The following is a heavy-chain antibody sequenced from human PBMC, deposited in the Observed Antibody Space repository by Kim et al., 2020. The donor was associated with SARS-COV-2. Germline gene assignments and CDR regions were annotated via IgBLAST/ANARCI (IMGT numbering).Heavy chain of an antibody. J-gene: IGHJ4*02. V-gene: IGHV4-34*01. Sequence: SETLSLTCAVYGGSFSGYYWSWIRQPPGKGLEWIGEINHSGSTNYNPSLKSRVTISVDTSKNQFSLKLSSVTAADTAVYYCARVGDWWGHYFDYWGQGTLVTVSS. D-gene: IGHD2-21*02. CDR2: INHSGST. CDR3: ARVGDWWGHYFDY. CDR1: GGSFSGYY.